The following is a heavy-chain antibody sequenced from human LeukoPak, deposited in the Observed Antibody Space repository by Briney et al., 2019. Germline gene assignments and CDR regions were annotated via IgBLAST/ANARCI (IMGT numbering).Heavy chain of an antibody. CDR3: AGDLRGPRGGFDY. CDR2: INHSGST. D-gene: IGHD2-15*01. V-gene: IGHV4-34*01. Sequence: PSETLSLTCAVYGGSFSGYYWSWIRQPPGKGLEWIGEINHSGSTNYNPSLKSRVTISVDTSKNQFSLKLSSVTAADTAVYYCAGDLRGPRGGFDYWGQGTLVTVSS. J-gene: IGHJ4*02. CDR1: GGSFSGYY.